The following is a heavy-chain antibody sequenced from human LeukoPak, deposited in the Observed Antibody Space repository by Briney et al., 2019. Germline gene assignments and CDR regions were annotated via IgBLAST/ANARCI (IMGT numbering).Heavy chain of an antibody. Sequence: PSEILSLTCTVSGASISSSTYYWGWIRQPPGKGLEWIGCIYETGSTYYKSSLKSRVTISVDTSKNQFSLKLSSVTAADTAVYYCARHSGSGYYFYFYTMDVWGQGATVTVSS. CDR1: GASISSSTYY. D-gene: IGHD2-15*01. CDR3: ARHSGSGYYFYFYTMDV. CDR2: IYETGST. J-gene: IGHJ6*01. V-gene: IGHV4-39*01.